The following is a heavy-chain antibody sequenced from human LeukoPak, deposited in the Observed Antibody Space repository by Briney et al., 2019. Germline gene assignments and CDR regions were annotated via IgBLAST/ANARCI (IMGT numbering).Heavy chain of an antibody. Sequence: ASVKVSCKASAYTFTGYYIHWVRQAPGQGLEWMGWINPYSGGTNYAQKFQGRVTMTRHTSISTAYMELSRLRSDDTAVYYCARDGLGSGWSRKDFDDWGQGTLVTVSS. J-gene: IGHJ4*02. CDR3: ARDGLGSGWSRKDFDD. V-gene: IGHV1-2*02. CDR2: INPYSGGT. D-gene: IGHD6-19*01. CDR1: AYTFTGYY.